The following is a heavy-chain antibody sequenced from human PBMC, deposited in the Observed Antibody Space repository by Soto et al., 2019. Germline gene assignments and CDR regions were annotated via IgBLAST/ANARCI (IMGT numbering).Heavy chain of an antibody. J-gene: IGHJ4*02. D-gene: IGHD3-9*01. Sequence: QLHLQESGPGLVKPSETLSLTCTVTGVSIGTSGDYWGWVRQPPGQGLEWFGSVYRTGSVSYKPSLYNPSLESRLSITVDTSKNQFSLKLRSVTAADTAVYYCVDVFTGSTFGYWGQGTLVTVSS. V-gene: IGHV4-39*01. CDR2: VYRTGSVS. CDR1: GVSIGTSGDY. CDR3: VDVFTGSTFGY.